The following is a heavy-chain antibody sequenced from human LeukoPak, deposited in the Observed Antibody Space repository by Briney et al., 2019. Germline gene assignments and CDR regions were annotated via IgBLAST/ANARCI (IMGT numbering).Heavy chain of an antibody. CDR3: AKAYSSGWYNGMDV. V-gene: IGHV3-9*01. D-gene: IGHD6-19*01. CDR1: GFTFDDYA. CDR2: ISWNSGSI. Sequence: GRSLRLSCAASGFTFDDYAMHWVRQAPGKGLEWVSGISWNSGSIGYADSVKGRFTISRDNAKNSLYLQMSSLRAEDTALYYCAKAYSSGWYNGMDVWGQGTTVTVSS. J-gene: IGHJ6*02.